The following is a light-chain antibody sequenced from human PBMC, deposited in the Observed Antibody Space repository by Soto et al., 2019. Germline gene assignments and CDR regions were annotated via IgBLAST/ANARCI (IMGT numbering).Light chain of an antibody. Sequence: QSALTQPASVSGSPGQSITISCTGTSSDVGGYNYVSWYQQHPGKAPKLMIYDVSNRPSGVSNRVSGSKSENTASLTISGLQAEHEADYYCSSYTSSSTLYVFGTGTKVTVL. J-gene: IGLJ1*01. V-gene: IGLV2-14*01. CDR1: SSDVGGYNY. CDR2: DVS. CDR3: SSYTSSSTLYV.